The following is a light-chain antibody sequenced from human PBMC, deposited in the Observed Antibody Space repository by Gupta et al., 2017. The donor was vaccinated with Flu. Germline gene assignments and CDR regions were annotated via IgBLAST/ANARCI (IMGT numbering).Light chain of an antibody. V-gene: IGLV2-14*04. Sequence: SSSDVGAYNYVSWYQQHPGKAPKLRLYDVTSRPSGVSNRFSGSKSGNTASLTISGLQAEDEGDYYCSSYAGSSTSVFGTGTKVTVL. CDR1: SSDVGAYNY. CDR3: SSYAGSSTSV. CDR2: DVT. J-gene: IGLJ1*01.